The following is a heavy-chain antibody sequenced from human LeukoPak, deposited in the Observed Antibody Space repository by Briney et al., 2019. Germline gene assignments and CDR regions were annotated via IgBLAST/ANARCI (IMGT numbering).Heavy chain of an antibody. V-gene: IGHV4-39*01. J-gene: IGHJ4*02. CDR1: GGSISSSSYY. Sequence: SETLSLTCTVSGGSISSSSYYWGWIRQPPGKGLEWIGSIYYSGSTYYNPSLKSRVTISVDTSKNQFSLKLSSVTAADTAVYYCARAVVTAIHPFDYWGQGTLVTVSS. CDR2: IYYSGST. D-gene: IGHD2-21*02. CDR3: ARAVVTAIHPFDY.